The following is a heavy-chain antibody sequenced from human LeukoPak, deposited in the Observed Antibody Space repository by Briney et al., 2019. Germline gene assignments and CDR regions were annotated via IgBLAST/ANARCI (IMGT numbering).Heavy chain of an antibody. D-gene: IGHD3-22*01. V-gene: IGHV1-18*01. Sequence: GVSVKVSCKASGYSLTGHGITWVRQAPGQGLEWMGWISIDNGNTNYAQNLQDRVTLTADTFTRTAYLEPRSLRSDDTAVYYCARISGTYYYLFDFWGQGTLVTVSS. CDR3: ARISGTYYYLFDF. CDR1: GYSLTGHG. J-gene: IGHJ4*02. CDR2: ISIDNGNT.